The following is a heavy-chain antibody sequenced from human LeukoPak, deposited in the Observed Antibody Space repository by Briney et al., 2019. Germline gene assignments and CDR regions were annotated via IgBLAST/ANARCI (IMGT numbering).Heavy chain of an antibody. CDR3: AKQSSGYLSGGAFDY. CDR1: GFTFSSND. D-gene: IGHD3-22*01. V-gene: IGHV3-23*01. J-gene: IGHJ4*02. CDR2: ISGSGGSK. Sequence: PGGSLRLSCAASGFTFSSNDRSWVRQAPGKGLEWVAEISGSGGSKYYADPVKGGFTISRDNSKNSLYLQMNSLTAEDTAVYYCAKQSSGYLSGGAFDYWGQGTLVTVSS.